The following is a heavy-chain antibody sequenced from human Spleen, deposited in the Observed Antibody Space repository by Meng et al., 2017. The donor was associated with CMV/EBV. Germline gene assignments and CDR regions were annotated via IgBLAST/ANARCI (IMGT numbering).Heavy chain of an antibody. CDR1: CSIW. D-gene: IGHD3-22*01. CDR3: ASLPHYYDSSGYSPSYAFDI. V-gene: IGHV4-4*02. J-gene: IGHJ3*02. Sequence: CSIWWSWVRQPPGKGLEWIGEIYHSGSPSYNPSLKSRVTISVDKSKNQFSLKLSSVTAADTAVYYCASLPHYYDSSGYSPSYAFDIWGQGTMVTVSS. CDR2: IYHSGSP.